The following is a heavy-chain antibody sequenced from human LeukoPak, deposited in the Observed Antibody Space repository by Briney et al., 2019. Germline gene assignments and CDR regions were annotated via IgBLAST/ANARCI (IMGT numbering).Heavy chain of an antibody. CDR3: ARILEGYYYFGLDV. V-gene: IGHV3-74*01. Sequence: PGGSLRLSCAASGFTFTSYWIHWVRQVPGKGLEWVSRIDGDGSSRSYADSVQGRFTITRDNGKKTVFLQMNSLSAEDTAVYYCARILEGYYYFGLDVWGQGTMVTVSS. CDR2: IDGDGSSR. CDR1: GFTFTSYW. J-gene: IGHJ3*01. D-gene: IGHD3/OR15-3a*01.